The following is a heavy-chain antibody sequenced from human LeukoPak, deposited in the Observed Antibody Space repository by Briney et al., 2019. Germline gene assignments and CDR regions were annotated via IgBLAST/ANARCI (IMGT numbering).Heavy chain of an antibody. Sequence: GGSLRLSCAASGFTFSSYAMSWVRQAPGKGLQWVSAISGSGGTIYYADSVKGRFTISRDNSKNTLYLQMNSLRAEDTAVYYCAKSPTVDAAFDIWGQGTMVTVSS. J-gene: IGHJ3*02. CDR2: ISGSGGTI. CDR3: AKSPTVDAAFDI. V-gene: IGHV3-23*01. D-gene: IGHD4-23*01. CDR1: GFTFSSYA.